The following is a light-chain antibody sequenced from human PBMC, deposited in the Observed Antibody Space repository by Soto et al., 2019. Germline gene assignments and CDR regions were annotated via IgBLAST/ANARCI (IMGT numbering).Light chain of an antibody. CDR3: HQYNNWPPYT. V-gene: IGKV3-15*01. Sequence: EILMTQSPATLSVSPGERATLSCRASQSVSSSLAWYQQKPGQAPRLLIYGASTRATGVPARFSGSGSGTEFTLTISSLQSEDFAFYFCHQYNNWPPYTFGQGTKLEIK. CDR1: QSVSSS. J-gene: IGKJ2*01. CDR2: GAS.